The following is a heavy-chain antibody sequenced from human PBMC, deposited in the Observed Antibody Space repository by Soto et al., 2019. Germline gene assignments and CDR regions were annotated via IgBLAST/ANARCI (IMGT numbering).Heavy chain of an antibody. CDR2: TIPILGIA. V-gene: IGHV1-69*02. CDR3: AVPSGELLGLNFDY. D-gene: IGHD1-26*01. CDR1: GATLTGIT. Sequence: QVQLVQSGAEVKKPGPPWKASGKASGATLTGITISWVHRAPDQGLKWMGRTIPILGIANYAKKFQGRVTITADKSTSTAYMELSSLRSEDTAVYYCAVPSGELLGLNFDYWGQGTLVTVSS. J-gene: IGHJ4*02.